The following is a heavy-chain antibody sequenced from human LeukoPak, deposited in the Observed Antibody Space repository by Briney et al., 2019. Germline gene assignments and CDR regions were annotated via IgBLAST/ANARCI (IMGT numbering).Heavy chain of an antibody. J-gene: IGHJ4*02. CDR2: IYYSGST. Sequence: PSETLSLTCTVSGGSISSSSYYWGWIRQPPGKGLEWIGSIYYSGSTYYNPSLKSRVTISVDTSKTQFSLKLSSVTAADTAVYYCVSLFGTIDYWGQGTLVTVSS. D-gene: IGHD3-10*01. V-gene: IGHV4-39*07. CDR3: VSLFGTIDY. CDR1: GGSISSSSYY.